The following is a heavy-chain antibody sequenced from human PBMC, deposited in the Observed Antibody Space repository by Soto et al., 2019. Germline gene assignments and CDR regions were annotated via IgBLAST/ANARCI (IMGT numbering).Heavy chain of an antibody. J-gene: IGHJ4*02. D-gene: IGHD3-3*01. CDR3: ARDRLGFAVVTPAH. CDR2: ITPDSGDT. V-gene: IGHV1-2*02. Sequence: QVQLVQSGAEVKKSGASVKVSCKASGYTFTDYHMHWVRQAPGQGLEWMGWITPDSGDTKYAQKFQGRVTMTRDTSISTVYMELTSLTSDDTAVYFSARDRLGFAVVTPAHWGQGTLVSVSS. CDR1: GYTFTDYH.